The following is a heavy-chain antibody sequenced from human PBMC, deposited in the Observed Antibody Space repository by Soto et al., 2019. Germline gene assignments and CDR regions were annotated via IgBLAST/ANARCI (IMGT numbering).Heavy chain of an antibody. CDR3: ARDFPSSSSDP. Sequence: QVQLVQSGAEVKKPGSSVKVSCKASGGTFSSYAITWVRQAPGQGLEWMGGIIPIFGTANYAQKFQGGVTITADESLTTAYMELGSLRSEDTAVYYCARDFPSSSSDPWGQGTLVTVSS. CDR1: GGTFSSYA. V-gene: IGHV1-69*01. J-gene: IGHJ5*02. CDR2: IIPIFGTA.